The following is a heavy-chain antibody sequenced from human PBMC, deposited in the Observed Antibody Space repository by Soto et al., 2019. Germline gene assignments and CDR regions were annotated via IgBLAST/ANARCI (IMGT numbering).Heavy chain of an antibody. D-gene: IGHD3-3*01. CDR2: TYYSGTT. Sequence: QVQLQESGPGRVKPSQTLSLTCTVSGVSISNSDYWWSWSRQSPGKGLEWIGNTYYSGTTNYNPSLKRPVTIAPDTSKDQFSLKMRSVTAADTAVYYCARVSGPYYYGLDVWGQGTTVTVSS. J-gene: IGHJ6*02. CDR3: ARVSGPYYYGLDV. CDR1: GVSISNSDYW. V-gene: IGHV4-30-4*01.